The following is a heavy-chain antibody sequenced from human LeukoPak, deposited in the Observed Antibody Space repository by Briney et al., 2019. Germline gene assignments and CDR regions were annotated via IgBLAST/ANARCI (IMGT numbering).Heavy chain of an antibody. CDR3: AKELRYFDWLSNYYYYYMDV. V-gene: IGHV3-53*01. J-gene: IGHJ6*03. CDR2: IYSGGSP. Sequence: PGGSLRLSCAASGFTVSSNDMSWVRQAPGKGLEWVSVIYSGGSPYYADSVKGRFTISRDNSKNTLYLQMNSLRAEDTAVYYCAKELRYFDWLSNYYYYYMDVWGKGTTVTISS. CDR1: GFTVSSND. D-gene: IGHD3-9*01.